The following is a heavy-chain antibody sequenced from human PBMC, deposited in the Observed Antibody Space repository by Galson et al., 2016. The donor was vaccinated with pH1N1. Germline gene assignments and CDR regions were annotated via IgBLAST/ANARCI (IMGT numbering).Heavy chain of an antibody. Sequence: SVKVSCKAAGYSVTRYYMRWVRQAPGQGLEWMGIIDPSDGTTTDSQKFQGRIILTRDTSTNSVHMELTTLRPDDSATYFCARRYYFDYWGQGTLVTVSS. CDR3: ARRYYFDY. V-gene: IGHV1-46*01. CDR2: IDPSDGTT. CDR1: GYSVTRYY. J-gene: IGHJ4*02.